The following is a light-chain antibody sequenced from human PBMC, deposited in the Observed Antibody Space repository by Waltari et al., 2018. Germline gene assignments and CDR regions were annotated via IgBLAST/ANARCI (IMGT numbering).Light chain of an antibody. CDR3: QQRSNWPIT. V-gene: IGKV3-11*01. Sequence: ELVSTLSPATLSLSPGARAPLPCRASQRVSSYLAWYQQKPGQAPRLLIYDASNRATGIPARFSGSGSGTDFGRTSSSLEPEDFAVYYCQQRSNWPITFGQGTRREIK. CDR2: DAS. CDR1: QRVSSY. J-gene: IGKJ5*01.